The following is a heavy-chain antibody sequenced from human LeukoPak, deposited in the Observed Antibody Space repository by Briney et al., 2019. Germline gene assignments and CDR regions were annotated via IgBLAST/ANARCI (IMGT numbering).Heavy chain of an antibody. J-gene: IGHJ4*02. V-gene: IGHV3-11*01. CDR2: ISSGSTI. Sequence: GGSLRLSCAASGFTFSNAWMSWVRQAPGKGLEWVSYISSGSTIYYADSVKGRFTISRDNAKNSLYLQMNSLRAEDTAVYYCARAQLEWSDYWGQGTLVTVSS. CDR3: ARAQLEWSDY. CDR1: GFTFSNAW. D-gene: IGHD1-1*01.